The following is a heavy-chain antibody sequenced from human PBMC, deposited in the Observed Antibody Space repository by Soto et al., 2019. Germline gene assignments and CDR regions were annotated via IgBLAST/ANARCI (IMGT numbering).Heavy chain of an antibody. CDR1: GGTLNGFG. D-gene: IGHD2-8*02. J-gene: IGHJ5*02. Sequence: QVQPEQSGAEVKKPGSSVKVSCQPSGGTLNGFGFTWVRQAPGHGLECMGGTIPMFGTARYAQKFQGRLMITADESTGTTYMELNNLRSDDTAMYYCAGVSVVLPALPSEGFDPWGQGNPVIVAS. CDR3: AGVSVVLPALPSEGFDP. CDR2: TIPMFGTA. V-gene: IGHV1-69*12.